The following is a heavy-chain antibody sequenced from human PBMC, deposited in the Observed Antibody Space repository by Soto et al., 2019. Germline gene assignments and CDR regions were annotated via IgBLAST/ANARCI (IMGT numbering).Heavy chain of an antibody. V-gene: IGHV3-30*03. CDR2: ISYDGDIK. D-gene: IGHD1-26*01. CDR1: GFTFNLHG. CDR3: ARDRSFRDDASRWDYYHGMDV. J-gene: IGHJ6*02. Sequence: GGSLRLSCAASGFTFNLHGMHWVRQAPGKGLESVAVISYDGDIKFYGDSVRGRFVISIDNSKSTLYLQMISMRTEDTAVYYCARDRSFRDDASRWDYYHGMDVWGQGTTVTVAS.